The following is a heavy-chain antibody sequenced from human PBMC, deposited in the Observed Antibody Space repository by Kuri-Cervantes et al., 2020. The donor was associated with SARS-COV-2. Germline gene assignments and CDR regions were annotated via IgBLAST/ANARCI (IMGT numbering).Heavy chain of an antibody. J-gene: IGHJ3*02. Sequence: GGSLRLSCAASGFTFSDYYMSWIRQAPGKGLEWVSYISSSCSTIYYADSVKGRFTISRDKAKNSLYLQMNSLRAEDTAVYYCAGLVPDNYDFWRNPQSAFYIWGQGTMVTVSS. CDR3: AGLVPDNYDFWRNPQSAFYI. CDR2: ISSSCSTI. V-gene: IGHV3-11*04. CDR1: GFTFSDYY. D-gene: IGHD3-3*01.